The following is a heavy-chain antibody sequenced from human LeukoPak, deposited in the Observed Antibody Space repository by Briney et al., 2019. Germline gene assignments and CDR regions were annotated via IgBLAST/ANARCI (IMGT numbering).Heavy chain of an antibody. CDR2: IIPIFGTA. D-gene: IGHD5-24*01. CDR1: GGTFSSYA. V-gene: IGHV1-69*13. Sequence: SVKVSCKASGGTFSSYAISWVRQAPGQGLEWMGGIIPIFGTANYAQKFQGRVTITADESTSTAYMELSSLRSEDTAVYYCVSDRSDGGYAESNGYPTFDLWGRGTLVTVSS. J-gene: IGHJ2*01. CDR3: VSDRSDGGYAESNGYPTFDL.